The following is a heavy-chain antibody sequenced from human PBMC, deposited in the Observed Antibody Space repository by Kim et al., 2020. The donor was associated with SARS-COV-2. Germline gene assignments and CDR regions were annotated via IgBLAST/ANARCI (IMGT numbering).Heavy chain of an antibody. D-gene: IGHD3-22*01. J-gene: IGHJ4*02. V-gene: IGHV1-46*01. CDR2: LNPSGGST. CDR3: ARDLIPYYFDSSGYYNAPFDY. Sequence: ASVKVSCKASGYTFTSYYMHWVRQAPGQGLEWMGILNPSGGSTSYAQKFQGRVTMTRDTSTSTVYMELSSLRSEDTAVYYCARDLIPYYFDSSGYYNAPFDYWGQGTLVTVSS. CDR1: GYTFTSYY.